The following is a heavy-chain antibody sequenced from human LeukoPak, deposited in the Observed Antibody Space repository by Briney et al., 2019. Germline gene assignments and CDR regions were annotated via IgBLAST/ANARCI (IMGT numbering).Heavy chain of an antibody. CDR2: ISAYNGNT. Sequence: ASVKVSCKAPGYTFTSYGISWVRQAPGQGLEWMGWISAYNGNTNYAQKLQGRVTMTTDTSTSTAYMELRSLRSDDTAVYYCALGYCSSTSCYTGGYYYYYYMDVWGKGTTVTVSS. CDR3: ALGYCSSTSCYTGGYYYYYYMDV. CDR1: GYTFTSYG. V-gene: IGHV1-18*01. J-gene: IGHJ6*03. D-gene: IGHD2-2*02.